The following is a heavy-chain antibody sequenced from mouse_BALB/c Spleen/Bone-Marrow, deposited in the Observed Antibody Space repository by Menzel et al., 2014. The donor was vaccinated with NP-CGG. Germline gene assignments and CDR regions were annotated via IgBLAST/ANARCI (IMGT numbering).Heavy chain of an antibody. CDR3: ARRTLAMDY. CDR2: IDPSTSET. CDR1: DYTFTTYW. V-gene: IGHV1-52*01. J-gene: IGHJ4*01. Sequence: VQLQQSGPDLVRPGSSVKMSCKASDYTFTTYWMHWVKQRPGQGLEWIGMIDPSTSETRLNQKFKDKATLIVDKSSNXXXXQLSSLTSEDSAVYYCARRTLAMDYWGQGTSVTVSS.